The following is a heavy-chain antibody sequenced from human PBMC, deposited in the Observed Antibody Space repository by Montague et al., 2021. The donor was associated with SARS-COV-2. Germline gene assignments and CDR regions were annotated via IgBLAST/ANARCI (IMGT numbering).Heavy chain of an antibody. V-gene: IGHV4-39*01. J-gene: IGHJ5*02. CDR2: IYYSGST. CDR3: ARQKGRITIFGVVIPPVLPWFDP. CDR1: GGSISSSSYY. D-gene: IGHD3-3*01. Sequence: SETLSLTCTVSGGSISSSSYYWGWIRQPPGKGLEWIGSIYYSGSTYYNPSLKSRVTISVDTSKNQFSLKLSSVTAADTAVYYCARQKGRITIFGVVIPPVLPWFDPWGQGTLVTVSS.